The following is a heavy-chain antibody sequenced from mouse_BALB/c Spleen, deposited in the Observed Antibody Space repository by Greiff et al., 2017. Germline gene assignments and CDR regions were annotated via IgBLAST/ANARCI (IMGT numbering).Heavy chain of an antibody. CDR1: GYSITSGYY. D-gene: IGHD1-1*01. V-gene: IGHV3-6*02. Sequence: EVHLVESGPGLVKPSQSLSLTCSVTGYSITSGYYWNWIRQFPGNKLEWMGYISYDGSNNYNPSLKNRISITRDTSKNQFFLKLNSVTTEDTATYYCARKGDYGSPFAYWGQGTLVTVSA. J-gene: IGHJ3*01. CDR2: ISYDGSN. CDR3: ARKGDYGSPFAY.